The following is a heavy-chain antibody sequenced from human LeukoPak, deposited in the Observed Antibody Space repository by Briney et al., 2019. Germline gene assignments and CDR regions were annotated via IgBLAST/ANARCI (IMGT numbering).Heavy chain of an antibody. J-gene: IGHJ6*02. D-gene: IGHD3-10*01. CDR3: ARITMVRGEHGMDV. Sequence: PSETLSLTCTVSGYSISSGYYWGWIRQPPGKGLEWIGSIYHSGSTYYNPSLKSRVTISVDTSKNQFSLKLSSVTAADTAVYYCARITMVRGEHGMDVWGQGTTVTVSS. CDR1: GYSISSGYY. CDR2: IYHSGST. V-gene: IGHV4-38-2*02.